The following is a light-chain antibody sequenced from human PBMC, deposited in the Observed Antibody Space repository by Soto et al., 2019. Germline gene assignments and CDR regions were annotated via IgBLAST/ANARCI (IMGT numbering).Light chain of an antibody. CDR1: QSVSSSY. CDR2: GAS. V-gene: IGKV3-15*01. J-gene: IGKJ5*01. Sequence: EIVMTQSPATLSVSPGERATLSCRASQSVSSSYLAWYQQKPGQAPRLLIYGASTRATGIPARFSGSGSGTEFTLTISSLQSEDFAVYYCQQYNNWLSITFGQGTRLEIK. CDR3: QQYNNWLSIT.